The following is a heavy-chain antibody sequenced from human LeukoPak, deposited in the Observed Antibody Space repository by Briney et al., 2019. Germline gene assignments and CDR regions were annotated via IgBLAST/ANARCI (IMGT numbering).Heavy chain of an antibody. CDR3: ATHSRAGSGGSENAFEI. V-gene: IGHV4-39*01. J-gene: IGHJ3*02. Sequence: SETLSLTCTVSGGSISTYYWDWIRQPPGKGLEWIGNIYDSGSTHYNPSLESRVTISVDTSKNQFSLKLNSVTAADTAVYYCATHSRAGSGGSENAFEIWGQGTMVTVSS. CDR1: GGSISTYY. D-gene: IGHD5-12*01. CDR2: IYDSGST.